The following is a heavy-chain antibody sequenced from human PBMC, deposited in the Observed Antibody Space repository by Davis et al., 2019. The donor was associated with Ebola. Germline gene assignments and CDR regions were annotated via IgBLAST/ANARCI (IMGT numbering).Heavy chain of an antibody. J-gene: IGHJ4*02. Sequence: GGSLRLSCAASGFTFSSYGMHWVRQASGKGLEWVAVILYDGSNKYYADSVKGRFTISRDNSKNTLYLQMNSLRAEDTAVYYCAKDDYHSGSPFDYWGQGTLVTVSS. CDR1: GFTFSSYG. CDR2: ILYDGSNK. CDR3: AKDDYHSGSPFDY. D-gene: IGHD1-26*01. V-gene: IGHV3-30*18.